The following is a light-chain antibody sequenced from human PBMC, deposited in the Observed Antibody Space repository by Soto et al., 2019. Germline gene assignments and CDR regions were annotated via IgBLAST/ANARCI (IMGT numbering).Light chain of an antibody. CDR2: TVS. CDR1: QSRIFDDGNTY. Sequence: DVVRTQSPLSLPVPLGQPAAISCRCSQSRIFDDGNTYLSCFHQRQGQSPRRXXYTVSNRASGVPDRFSGIGSGTDGTMKISGLEEEDGWVYYGMQRTHWTWTFGPGTKVDIK. V-gene: IGKV2-30*01. J-gene: IGKJ1*01. CDR3: MQRTHWTWT.